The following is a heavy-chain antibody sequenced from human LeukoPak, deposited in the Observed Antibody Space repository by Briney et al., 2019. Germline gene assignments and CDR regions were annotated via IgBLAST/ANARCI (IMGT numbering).Heavy chain of an antibody. CDR1: GFTFSSYG. Sequence: PGGSLRLSCAASGFTFSSYGMHWVRQAPGKGLEWVAVISYDGSNKYYADSVKGRFTITRDNSKNTLYLQINSLRAEDTAVYYCAKDLPPFVTTVTTFGKDYWGQGTLVTVSS. J-gene: IGHJ4*02. CDR3: AKDLPPFVTTVTTFGKDY. V-gene: IGHV3-30*18. CDR2: ISYDGSNK. D-gene: IGHD4-17*01.